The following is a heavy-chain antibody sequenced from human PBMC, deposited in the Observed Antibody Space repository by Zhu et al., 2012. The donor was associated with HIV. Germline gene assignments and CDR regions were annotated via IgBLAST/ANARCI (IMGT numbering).Heavy chain of an antibody. Sequence: QVQLQESGPGLVKPSETLSLTCTVSGGSISSYYWSWIRQPPGKGLEWIGYIYYSGSTNYNPSLKSRVTISVDTSKNQFSLKLSSVTAADTAVYYCARSSPRLELPDYWGQGTLVTVSS. V-gene: IGHV4-59*01. CDR1: GGSISSYY. J-gene: IGHJ4*02. CDR2: IYYSGST. CDR3: ARSSPRLELPDY. D-gene: IGHD1-1*01.